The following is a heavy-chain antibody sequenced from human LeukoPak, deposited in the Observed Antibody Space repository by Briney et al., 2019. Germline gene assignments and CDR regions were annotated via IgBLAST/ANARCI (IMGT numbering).Heavy chain of an antibody. Sequence: VASVKVSCKASGYTFTSYGISWVRQAPGQGLEWMGWISAYNGNTNYAQKLQGRVTMTTDTSTSTAYMELRSLRSDDTAVYYCARDLSIAAAGEDAFGIWGQGTMVTVSS. CDR3: ARDLSIAAAGEDAFGI. CDR1: GYTFTSYG. D-gene: IGHD6-13*01. J-gene: IGHJ3*02. V-gene: IGHV1-18*01. CDR2: ISAYNGNT.